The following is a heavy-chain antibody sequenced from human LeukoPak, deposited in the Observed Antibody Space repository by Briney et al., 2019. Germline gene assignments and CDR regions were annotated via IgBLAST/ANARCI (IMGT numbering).Heavy chain of an antibody. Sequence: GGSLRLSCAVSGLTFSDVWMSWVRQAPGKGLEWVGRITTTAHGATTDYAAPAKGRFTISRDDSKNTVYLQMNSLKTEDTALYYCSEGLAYWGQGTLVTVSS. J-gene: IGHJ4*02. V-gene: IGHV3-15*01. CDR2: ITTTAHGATT. CDR3: SEGLAY. CDR1: GLTFSDVW.